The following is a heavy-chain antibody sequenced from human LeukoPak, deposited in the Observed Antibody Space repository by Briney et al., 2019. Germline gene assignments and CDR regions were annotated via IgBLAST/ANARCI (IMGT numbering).Heavy chain of an antibody. CDR2: IYYSGST. V-gene: IGHV4-59*12. CDR3: ARGPGIAARRGGWFDP. D-gene: IGHD6-6*01. CDR1: GGSISSYY. J-gene: IGHJ5*02. Sequence: PSETLSLTCTVSGGSISSYYWSWIRQPPGKGLEWIGYIYYSGSTNYNPSLKSRVTISVDTSKNQFSLKLSSVTAADTAVYYCARGPGIAARRGGWFDPWGQGTLVTVSS.